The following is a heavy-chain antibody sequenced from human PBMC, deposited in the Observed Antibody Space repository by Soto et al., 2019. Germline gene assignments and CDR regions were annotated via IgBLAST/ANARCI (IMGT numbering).Heavy chain of an antibody. V-gene: IGHV3-15*01. D-gene: IGHD2-15*01. CDR2: IKSKTDGGTT. J-gene: IGHJ4*02. Sequence: VGSLRLSCAASGFTFSNAWMSWVRQAPGKGLEWVGRIKSKTDGGTTDYAAPVKGRFTISRDDSKNTLYLQMNSLKTEDTAVYYCTTGVSSGAPRWHYFDYWGQGTLVTVSS. CDR3: TTGVSSGAPRWHYFDY. CDR1: GFTFSNAW.